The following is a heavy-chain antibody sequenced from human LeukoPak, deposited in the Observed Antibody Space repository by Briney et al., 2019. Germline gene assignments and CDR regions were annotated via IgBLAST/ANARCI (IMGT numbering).Heavy chain of an antibody. CDR1: GFTFSSYS. D-gene: IGHD5-18*01. CDR2: ISSSSSYI. V-gene: IGHV3-21*01. CDR3: ARDTAMVSAFDY. J-gene: IGHJ4*02. Sequence: GGSLRLSCAASGFTFSSYSMNWVRQAPGKGLEWVSSISSSSSYIYYADSVKGRFTISRDNANNSLYLQMNSLRAEDTAVYYCARDTAMVSAFDYWGQGTLVTVSS.